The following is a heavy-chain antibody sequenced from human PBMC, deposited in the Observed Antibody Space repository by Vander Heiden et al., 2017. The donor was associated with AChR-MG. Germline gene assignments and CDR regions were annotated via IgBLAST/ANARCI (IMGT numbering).Heavy chain of an antibody. CDR3: TRDYYDSGSWIFDY. Sequence: EVQLVESGRGLVQPGGSRNLACAASGFTFSGSPLHWARQASGKGLEWVGRIRSKADNYATAYAASLKGRFTISRDDSKNTAYLQMNSLKTEDTAVYYCTRDYYDSGSWIFDYWGQGTLVTVSS. D-gene: IGHD3-10*01. CDR1: GFTFSGSP. CDR2: IRSKADNYAT. V-gene: IGHV3-73*01. J-gene: IGHJ4*02.